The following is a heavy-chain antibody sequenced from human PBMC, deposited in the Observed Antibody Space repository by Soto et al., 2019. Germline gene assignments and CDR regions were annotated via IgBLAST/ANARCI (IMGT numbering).Heavy chain of an antibody. Sequence: EVQLVVSGGGLVQPGGSLRLSGAASGLTFSNTWMNWVRQAPGKGLVWVSHINSDGTTTTYADSVKGRFTISRDNAKSTVHQQMNSLRADDAAVYYCATVVSNALHVWGEVTMVTVSS. CDR2: INSDGTTT. J-gene: IGHJ3*01. CDR1: GLTFSNTW. D-gene: IGHD2-15*01. CDR3: ATVVSNALHV. V-gene: IGHV3-74*01.